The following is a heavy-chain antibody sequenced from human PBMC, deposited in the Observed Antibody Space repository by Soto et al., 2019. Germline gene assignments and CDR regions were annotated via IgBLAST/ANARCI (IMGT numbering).Heavy chain of an antibody. Sequence: SETLSLTCTVSGGSISSSSYYWGWIRQPPGKGLEWIGSIYYSGSTYYNPSLKSRVTISVDTSKNQCSLKLSSVTAADTAVYYCATRTPTENWGYCSGGSCYRPGGYFDYWGQGTLVTVSS. CDR1: GGSISSSSYY. CDR3: ATRTPTENWGYCSGGSCYRPGGYFDY. CDR2: IYYSGST. J-gene: IGHJ4*02. D-gene: IGHD2-15*01. V-gene: IGHV4-39*01.